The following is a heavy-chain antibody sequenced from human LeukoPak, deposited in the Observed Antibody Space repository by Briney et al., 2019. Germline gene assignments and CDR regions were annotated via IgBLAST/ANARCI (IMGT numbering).Heavy chain of an antibody. CDR2: ISYDGSNK. CDR1: GFTFSSYA. CDR3: ARPADVLRFLEWLPIDY. V-gene: IGHV3-30-3*01. Sequence: GGPLRLSCAASGFTFSSYAMHWVRQAPGKGLEWVAVISYDGSNKYYANSVKGRFTISRDHSKNTLYLQMNSLRAEDTAVYYCARPADVLRFLEWLPIDYWGQGTLVTVSS. D-gene: IGHD3-3*01. J-gene: IGHJ4*02.